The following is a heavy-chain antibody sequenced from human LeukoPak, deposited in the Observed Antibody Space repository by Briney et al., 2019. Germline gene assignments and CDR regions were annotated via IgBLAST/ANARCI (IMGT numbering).Heavy chain of an antibody. CDR3: ARPLYGDFAKYFQR. J-gene: IGHJ1*01. CDR1: GFTFSSYW. D-gene: IGHD4-17*01. V-gene: IGHV3-74*01. CDR2: INEDGSST. Sequence: GGSLRLSCAASGFTFSSYWMNWVRQAPGKGLVWVSYINEDGSSTSYADSVKGRFTISRDNAKNTLYLQMSSRRAEDTALYYCARPLYGDFAKYFQRWGQGTLVTVSS.